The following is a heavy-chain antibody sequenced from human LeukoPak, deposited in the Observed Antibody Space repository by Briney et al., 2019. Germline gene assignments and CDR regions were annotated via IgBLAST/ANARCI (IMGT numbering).Heavy chain of an antibody. Sequence: ASETLSLTCAVYGGSFSGHYWSWIRQPPGKGLEWIGEINHSGSTNYNPSLESRVTISVDTSKNHFSLKLSSVTAADTAVYYCASGQYYDLWSGHYVDWGQGTLVTVSA. CDR2: INHSGST. CDR3: ASGQYYDLWSGHYVD. J-gene: IGHJ4*02. V-gene: IGHV4-34*01. D-gene: IGHD3-3*01. CDR1: GGSFSGHY.